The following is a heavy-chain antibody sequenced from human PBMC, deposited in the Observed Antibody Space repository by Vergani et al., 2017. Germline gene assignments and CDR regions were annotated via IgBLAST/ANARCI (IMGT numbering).Heavy chain of an antibody. Sequence: QVQLVQSGAEVKKPGASVKVSCKTSGYIFSDYYIHWVRQAPGQGLEWVGWFNTSGGNIDCAQKFQGRVTMTKDSSISTAYLELSSLRSVDTAMYYCARTSSISGSYYNGEWDYWGQGTLVVVSS. CDR1: GYIFSDYY. J-gene: IGHJ4*02. CDR3: ARTSSISGSYYNGEWDY. V-gene: IGHV1-2*02. CDR2: FNTSGGNI. D-gene: IGHD3-10*01.